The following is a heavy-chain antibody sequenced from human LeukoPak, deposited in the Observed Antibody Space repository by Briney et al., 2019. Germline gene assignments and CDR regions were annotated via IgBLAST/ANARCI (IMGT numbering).Heavy chain of an antibody. CDR1: GYTFTGYY. D-gene: IGHD2-2*01. Sequence: GASVKVSCKASGYTFTGYYMHWVRQAPGQGLEWMGWINPNSGGTNYAQKFQGRVTMTRDTSISTAYMELSRLRSDDTAVYYCAREPILSYCSSTNCPSLDYWGQGTLVTVSS. V-gene: IGHV1-2*02. J-gene: IGHJ4*02. CDR3: AREPILSYCSSTNCPSLDY. CDR2: INPNSGGT.